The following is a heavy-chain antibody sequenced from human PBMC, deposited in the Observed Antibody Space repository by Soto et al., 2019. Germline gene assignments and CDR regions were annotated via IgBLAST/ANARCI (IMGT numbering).Heavy chain of an antibody. J-gene: IGHJ6*03. D-gene: IGHD1-20*01. Sequence: EVQLLESGGGLVQPGGSLRLSCAASGFTFSSYAMSWVRQAPGKGLEWVSAISGSGGSTYYADSVKGRFTISRDNSKNTLYLQRNSLRADDTAVYYCAKEYSWNYVYMDVWGKGTTVTVSS. CDR2: ISGSGGST. CDR1: GFTFSSYA. V-gene: IGHV3-23*01. CDR3: AKEYSWNYVYMDV.